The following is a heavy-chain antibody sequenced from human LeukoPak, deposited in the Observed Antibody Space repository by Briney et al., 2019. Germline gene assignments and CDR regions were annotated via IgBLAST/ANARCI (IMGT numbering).Heavy chain of an antibody. V-gene: IGHV4-39*01. J-gene: IGHJ4*02. CDR2: IYYSRSN. D-gene: IGHD5-18*01. CDR3: ARQEVDTAMATFDY. CDR1: GGSISTSSYY. Sequence: PSEPLSLTCTVPGGSISTSSYYWCWIRQPPGKGLEWIGSIYYSRSNYYNPSIKSPATLSVDTSKNQFSLKLSSLAAADTAGYYCARQEVDTAMATFDYWGQGTLVTVSS.